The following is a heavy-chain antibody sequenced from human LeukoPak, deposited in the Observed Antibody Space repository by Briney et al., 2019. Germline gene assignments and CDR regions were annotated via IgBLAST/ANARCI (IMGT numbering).Heavy chain of an antibody. CDR2: INHSGST. J-gene: IGHJ6*02. CDR3: ARVTYYYYGMDV. Sequence: SETLSLTCAVYGGSFSGYYWSWIRQPPGKGLEWIGEINHSGSTNYNPSLKSRVTISVDTSKNQFSLKLSSVTAADTAVYYCARVTYYYYGMDVWGQGTTVTVSS. CDR1: GGSFSGYY. V-gene: IGHV4-34*01.